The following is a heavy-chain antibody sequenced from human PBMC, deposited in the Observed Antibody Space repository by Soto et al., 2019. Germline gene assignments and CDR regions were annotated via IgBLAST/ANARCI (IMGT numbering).Heavy chain of an antibody. CDR2: IIPIFGTA. J-gene: IGHJ4*02. Sequence: SVKVSCKASGGTFSSYAISWVRQAPGQGLEWMGGIIPIFGTANYAQKFQGRVTITADESTRTAYMELSSLRSEDTAVYYCARVGFGRGSYYATEFDYWGQGTLVTVSS. CDR3: ARVGFGRGSYYATEFDY. D-gene: IGHD1-26*01. V-gene: IGHV1-69*13. CDR1: GGTFSSYA.